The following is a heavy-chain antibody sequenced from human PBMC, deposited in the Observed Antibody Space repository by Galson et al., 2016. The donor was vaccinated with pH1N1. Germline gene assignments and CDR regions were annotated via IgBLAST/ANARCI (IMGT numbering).Heavy chain of an antibody. CDR2: INTRNGYT. V-gene: IGHV1-18*01. J-gene: IGHJ6*02. Sequence: SVKVSCKASADTFNRYGITWVLQAPGQGLQWMGWINTRNGYTRISQKSQGRVTMTTDTTTRTVYMDLGSLKSDDTGVYYCARGRGDLAGYYYGLDVWGQGTTVTVSS. CDR1: ADTFNRYG. CDR3: ARGRGDLAGYYYGLDV.